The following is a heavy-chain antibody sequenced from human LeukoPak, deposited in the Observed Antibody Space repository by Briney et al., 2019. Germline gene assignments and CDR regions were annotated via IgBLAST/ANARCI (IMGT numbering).Heavy chain of an antibody. J-gene: IGHJ4*02. D-gene: IGHD3-3*01. Sequence: GGSLRLSCAASGFTFSSYWMHWVRQAPGKGLVWVSRIKSDGSNTNYADSVKGRFTISRDNAKNTLHLQMNSLRAEDTAVYYCARGGYYGSGRYYFDSWGQGNLVTVSS. V-gene: IGHV3-74*01. CDR3: ARGGYYGSGRYYFDS. CDR2: IKSDGSNT. CDR1: GFTFSSYW.